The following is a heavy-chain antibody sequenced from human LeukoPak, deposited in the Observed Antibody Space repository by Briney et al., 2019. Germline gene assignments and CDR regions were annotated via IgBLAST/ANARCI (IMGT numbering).Heavy chain of an antibody. Sequence: SETLSLTCIVSGGSISSYYWSWIRQPPGKGLEWIGYIYYSGSTTYNPSLKSRVTMSVDTSNNQFSLKLSSVTAADTAVYYCATIINITMIDNYYMDVWGKGTTVTVSS. CDR3: ATIINITMIDNYYMDV. D-gene: IGHD3-22*01. J-gene: IGHJ6*03. V-gene: IGHV4-59*01. CDR1: GGSISSYY. CDR2: IYYSGST.